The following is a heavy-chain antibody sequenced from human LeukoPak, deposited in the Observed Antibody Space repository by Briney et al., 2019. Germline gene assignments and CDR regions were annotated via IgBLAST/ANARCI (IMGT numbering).Heavy chain of an antibody. D-gene: IGHD2-2*01. CDR2: IYHSGST. V-gene: IGHV4-4*02. CDR1: GGSISSSNW. J-gene: IGHJ5*02. Sequence: SGTLSLTCAVSGGSISSSNWWSWVRQPPGKGLEWIGEIYHSGSTNYNPSLKSRVTISVDKSKNQFSLKLSSVTAADTAVYYCARGSVPAAWGVSWFDPWGQGILVTVSS. CDR3: ARGSVPAAWGVSWFDP.